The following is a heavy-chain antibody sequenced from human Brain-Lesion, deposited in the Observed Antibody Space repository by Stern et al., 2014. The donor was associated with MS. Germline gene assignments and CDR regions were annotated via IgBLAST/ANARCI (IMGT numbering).Heavy chain of an antibody. J-gene: IGHJ6*02. CDR1: GFTFGNYW. V-gene: IGHV3-7*01. CDR2: IKEDGTEK. D-gene: IGHD3-3*01. Sequence: EVQLVESGGGLVQPGGSLTISCTAAGFTFGNYWMTWVRQAPGQGLEWGAKIKEDGTEKNYVDSVKGRFTISRDNARNSLYLQMNSLRVEDTALYYCARVYNTIYGIVTQRGSGMDVWGQGTTVIVSS. CDR3: ARVYNTIYGIVTQRGSGMDV.